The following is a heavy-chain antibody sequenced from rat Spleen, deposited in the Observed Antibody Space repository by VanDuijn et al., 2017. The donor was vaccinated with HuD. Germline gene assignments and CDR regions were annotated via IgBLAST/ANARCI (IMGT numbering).Heavy chain of an antibody. Sequence: EVQLVESGGGLVQPGRSLKLSCAASGFTFSDYGMAWVRQAPKKGLEWVATIIYDDTTYYRDSVKGRFTLSRDNSKSTLYLQMNSLRSEDTATYYCARQRNSGYYWYFDFWGPGTMVTVSS. CDR1: GFTFSDYG. CDR2: IIYDDTT. J-gene: IGHJ1*01. V-gene: IGHV5-17*01. CDR3: ARQRNSGYYWYFDF. D-gene: IGHD4-3*01.